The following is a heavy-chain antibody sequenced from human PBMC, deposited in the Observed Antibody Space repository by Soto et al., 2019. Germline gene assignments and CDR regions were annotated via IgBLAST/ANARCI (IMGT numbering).Heavy chain of an antibody. Sequence: SSETLSLTCTVYGGSISNKYWSWIRQPAGKGLEWIGRMSSSGVTNYSPSLKSRVTMSVDMSKNQFSLKLSSVTATDAAVYYCARALDSSGWYGDDAFDIWGQGTMVTVSS. J-gene: IGHJ3*02. V-gene: IGHV4-4*07. CDR3: ARALDSSGWYGDDAFDI. D-gene: IGHD6-19*01. CDR2: MSSSGVT. CDR1: GGSISNKY.